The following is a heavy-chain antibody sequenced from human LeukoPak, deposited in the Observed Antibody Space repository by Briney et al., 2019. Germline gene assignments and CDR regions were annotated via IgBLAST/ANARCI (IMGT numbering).Heavy chain of an antibody. CDR1: GSTFSSYG. Sequence: GGSLRLSCAASGSTFSSYGMHWVRQAPGKGLEWVAVIWYDGSNKYYADSVKGRFTISRDNSKNTLYLQMNSLRAEDTAVYYCARDSYSSGWSPSLDAFDIWGQGTMVTVSS. D-gene: IGHD6-19*01. V-gene: IGHV3-33*01. CDR3: ARDSYSSGWSPSLDAFDI. CDR2: IWYDGSNK. J-gene: IGHJ3*02.